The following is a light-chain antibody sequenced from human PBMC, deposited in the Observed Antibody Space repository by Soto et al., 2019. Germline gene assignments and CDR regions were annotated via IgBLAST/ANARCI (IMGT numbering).Light chain of an antibody. CDR1: SGSIASNY. Sequence: NFMLTQPHSVSASPGKTVIISCTRSSGSIASNYVQWYQQRPGSSPTTVIYEDNQRPSGVPDRFSGSIDSSSNSASLTISGLETEDEADYYCQSYDATNQVFGEGTKLTVL. J-gene: IGLJ3*02. CDR2: EDN. V-gene: IGLV6-57*01. CDR3: QSYDATNQV.